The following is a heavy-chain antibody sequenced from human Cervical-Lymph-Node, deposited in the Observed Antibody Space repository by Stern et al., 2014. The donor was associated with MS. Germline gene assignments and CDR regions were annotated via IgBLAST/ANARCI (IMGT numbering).Heavy chain of an antibody. Sequence: EVQLVQSGGGVIQPGGSLRLSCTASGFTVSRDYMTWVRPAPGKGLEWVSLITNVGSTFYADSVKARFTISRDDSKNTVYLHMTSLRAEDTAMYYCARDTSSPERSDWWGQGTLVTVSS. J-gene: IGHJ4*02. D-gene: IGHD1-1*01. V-gene: IGHV3-53*01. CDR2: ITNVGST. CDR1: GFTVSRDY. CDR3: ARDTSSPERSDW.